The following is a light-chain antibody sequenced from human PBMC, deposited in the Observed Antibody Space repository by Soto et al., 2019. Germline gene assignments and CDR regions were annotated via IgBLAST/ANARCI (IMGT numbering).Light chain of an antibody. J-gene: IGKJ4*01. Sequence: ERVMTQSPATLSVSPGERATLSCRASQSVANNLAWYQQKPGQAPRLLIYGASTGAAGIPARFSGSGSGTEFTLTISSLQSEDFAIYYCQQYNDSPLTFGGGTKVEIK. CDR3: QQYNDSPLT. CDR2: GAS. CDR1: QSVANN. V-gene: IGKV3-15*01.